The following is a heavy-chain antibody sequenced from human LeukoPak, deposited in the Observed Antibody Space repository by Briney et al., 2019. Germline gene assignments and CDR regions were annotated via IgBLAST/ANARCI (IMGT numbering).Heavy chain of an antibody. Sequence: GGSLRLSCTASGFTFGDYTMTWFRQAPGKGLEWVGFIRSKAYGGTTEDAASVKGRFTISRDDSKSIAYLQMNSLKTEDTAVYYCIRGGANSPFDYWGQGTLVTVSS. CDR1: GFTFGDYT. J-gene: IGHJ4*02. CDR2: IRSKAYGGTT. D-gene: IGHD1-1*01. V-gene: IGHV3-49*03. CDR3: IRGGANSPFDY.